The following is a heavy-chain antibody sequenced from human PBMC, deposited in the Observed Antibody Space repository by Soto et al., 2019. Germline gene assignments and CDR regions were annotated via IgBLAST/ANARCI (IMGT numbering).Heavy chain of an antibody. CDR3: ARSYYDSTGCAVDA. D-gene: IGHD3-22*01. J-gene: IGHJ5*02. Sequence: QMQLQASGPGLVKPSETLSLTCNVSGASVSNGYWSWIRQPPGKALEWIGFMYFGGSFNYNPSLTSRATISVETSKNQFSMTLTSVTASDTAVYYCARSYYDSTGCAVDAWGQGTLVTVSS. CDR2: MYFGGSF. V-gene: IGHV4-59*02. CDR1: GASVSNGY.